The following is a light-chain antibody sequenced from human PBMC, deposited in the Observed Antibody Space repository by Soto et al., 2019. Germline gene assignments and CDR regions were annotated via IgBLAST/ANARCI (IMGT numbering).Light chain of an antibody. V-gene: IGLV2-8*01. CDR2: EVN. CDR1: SIDVGGYNY. CDR3: SSFAVSNSFV. Sequence: SVLTQPPSASGSPGQSVTISCTGTSIDVGGYNYVSWYQQHPGKAPKLMIYEVNKRPSGVPDRFSGSKSGNTASLTVSGLQAEDEADYYCSSFAVSNSFVFGTGTKVTVL. J-gene: IGLJ1*01.